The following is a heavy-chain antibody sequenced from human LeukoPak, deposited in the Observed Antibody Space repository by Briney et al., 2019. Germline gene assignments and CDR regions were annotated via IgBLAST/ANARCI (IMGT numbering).Heavy chain of an antibody. Sequence: SETLSLTCAVSGGSISSGGYSWSWIRQPPGKGLEWIGYIYYSGSTYYNPSLKSRVTISVDTSKNQFSLKLSSVTAADTAVYYCARDSGGPSEAYMDVWGKGTTVTVSS. CDR1: GGSISSGGYS. J-gene: IGHJ6*03. V-gene: IGHV4-30-4*07. CDR3: ARDSGGPSEAYMDV. CDR2: IYYSGST. D-gene: IGHD2-15*01.